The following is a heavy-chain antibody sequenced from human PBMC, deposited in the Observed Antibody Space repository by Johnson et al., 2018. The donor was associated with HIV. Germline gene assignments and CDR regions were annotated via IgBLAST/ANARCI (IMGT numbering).Heavy chain of an antibody. J-gene: IGHJ3*02. V-gene: IGHV3-66*01. Sequence: VQLVESGGGVVRPGGSLRLSCAASGFTFDDYGMSWVRQAPGKGLEWVSVIYSGDTTYYADSVKGRFTISRDNSKNTLYLQMSRLRAEDTAVYYCARAYSYGALDICGQGTMVTVSS. D-gene: IGHD5-18*01. CDR2: IYSGDTT. CDR3: ARAYSYGALDI. CDR1: GFTFDDYG.